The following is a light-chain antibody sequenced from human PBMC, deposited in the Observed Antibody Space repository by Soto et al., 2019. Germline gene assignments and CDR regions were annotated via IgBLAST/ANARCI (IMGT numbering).Light chain of an antibody. Sequence: QSALTQPASVSGSPGQSITISCTGTSSDVGGYNYVSWYQHHPGKAPKLKIYEVRNRPSGVSNRFSGSKSGNTASLTISGLQAEDEADYYCSSYTSSNTGVFGTGTKVTVL. CDR2: EVR. CDR1: SSDVGGYNY. CDR3: SSYTSSNTGV. J-gene: IGLJ1*01. V-gene: IGLV2-14*01.